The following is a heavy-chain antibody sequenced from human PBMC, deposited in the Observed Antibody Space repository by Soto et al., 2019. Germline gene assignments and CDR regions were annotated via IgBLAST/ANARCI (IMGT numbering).Heavy chain of an antibody. D-gene: IGHD3-16*01. CDR2: IIPIFGTA. Sequence: SVKVSCKASGGTFSSYAISWVRQAPGQGLEWMGGIIPIFGTANYAQKFQGRVTITADESTSTAYMELSSLRSEDTAVYYCARVKFGGTNFDYWGQGTLVTVSS. CDR3: ARVKFGGTNFDY. V-gene: IGHV1-69*13. CDR1: GGTFSSYA. J-gene: IGHJ4*02.